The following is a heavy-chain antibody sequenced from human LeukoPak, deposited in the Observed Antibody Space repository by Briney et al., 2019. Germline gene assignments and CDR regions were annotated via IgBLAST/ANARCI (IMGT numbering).Heavy chain of an antibody. V-gene: IGHV4-39*01. CDR3: ARHLGLTDAFDI. CDR1: GGSISSSSYY. CDR2: IYYSGST. J-gene: IGHJ3*02. Sequence: PSETLSLTCTVSGGSISSSSYYWGWIRQPPGKGLEWIGSIYYSGSTYYNPSLKSRVTISVDTSKNQSSLKLSSVTAADTAVYYCARHLGLTDAFDIWGQGTMVTVSS. D-gene: IGHD3-16*01.